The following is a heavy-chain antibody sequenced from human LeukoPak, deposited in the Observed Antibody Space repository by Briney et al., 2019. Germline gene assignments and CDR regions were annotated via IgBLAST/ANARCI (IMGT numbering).Heavy chain of an antibody. CDR1: GFTFSSYA. Sequence: TGGSLGLSCAASGFTFSSYAMSWVRQAPGKGLEWVSAISGSGGSTYYADSVKGRFTISRDNSKNTLYLQMNSLRAEDTAVYYCAKDGPYGSGSKSFDYWGQGTLVTVSS. CDR3: AKDGPYGSGSKSFDY. J-gene: IGHJ4*02. V-gene: IGHV3-23*01. CDR2: ISGSGGST. D-gene: IGHD3-10*01.